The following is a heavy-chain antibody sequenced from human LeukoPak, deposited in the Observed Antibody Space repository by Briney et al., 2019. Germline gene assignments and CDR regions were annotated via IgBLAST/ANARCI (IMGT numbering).Heavy chain of an antibody. Sequence: PSETLSLTCTVSGGSISSSSYYWGWIRQPPGKGLEWIGSIYYSGSTYYNPSLKSRVTTSVDTPKNQFSLKLSSVTAADTAVYYCADETYYYDSSGYFDYWGQGTLVTVSS. J-gene: IGHJ4*02. CDR3: ADETYYYDSSGYFDY. CDR1: GGSISSSSYY. V-gene: IGHV4-39*07. CDR2: IYYSGST. D-gene: IGHD3-22*01.